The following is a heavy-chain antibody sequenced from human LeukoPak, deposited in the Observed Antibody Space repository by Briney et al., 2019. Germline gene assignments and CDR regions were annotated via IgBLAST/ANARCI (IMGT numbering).Heavy chain of an antibody. Sequence: PSETLSLTCAVYGGSFSGYYWSWIRQPPGKGPEWIGEINHSGSTNYNPSLKSRVTISVDTSKNQFSLKLSSVTAADTAVYFCARGFRGDNFDYWGQGTLVTVSS. D-gene: IGHD7-27*01. CDR3: ARGFRGDNFDY. V-gene: IGHV4-34*01. CDR1: GGSFSGYY. J-gene: IGHJ4*02. CDR2: INHSGST.